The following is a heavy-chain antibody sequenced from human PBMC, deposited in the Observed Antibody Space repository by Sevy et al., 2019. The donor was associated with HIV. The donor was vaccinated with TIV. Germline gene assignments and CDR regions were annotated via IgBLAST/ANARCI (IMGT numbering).Heavy chain of an antibody. V-gene: IGHV4-4*02. Sequence: SETLSLTCAVSGGSISSVNWWHWVRQPPGKRQEWIGEIYHSGSTNYNPSLKSRVTISVDNSKNQFSLKLSSVTAADTAVYYCARGGETPRGFDPWGQGSLVTVSS. CDR3: ARGGETPRGFDP. D-gene: IGHD3-16*01. CDR2: IYHSGST. CDR1: GGSISSVNW. J-gene: IGHJ5*02.